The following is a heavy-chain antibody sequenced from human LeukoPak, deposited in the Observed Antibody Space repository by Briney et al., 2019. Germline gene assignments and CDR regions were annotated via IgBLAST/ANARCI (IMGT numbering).Heavy chain of an antibody. CDR1: GFTFSDSA. D-gene: IGHD3-16*02. CDR3: TRPMITFGGVIAWD. J-gene: IGHJ4*02. Sequence: PGGSLRLSCAASGFTFSDSAMHWVRQASGKGLEWVGRIRSKANSYATAYAASVKGRFTISRDDSKNTAYLQMNSLKTEDTAVYYCTRPMITFGGVIAWDWGQGTLVTVSS. CDR2: IRSKANSYAT. V-gene: IGHV3-73*01.